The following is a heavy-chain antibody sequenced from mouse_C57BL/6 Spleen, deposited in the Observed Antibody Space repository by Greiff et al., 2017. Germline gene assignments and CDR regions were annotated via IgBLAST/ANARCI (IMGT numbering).Heavy chain of an antibody. CDR2: IHPNSGST. V-gene: IGHV1-64*01. CDR3: ARLDSSGYVWFAY. J-gene: IGHJ3*01. CDR1: GYTFTSYW. Sequence: QVQLKQPGAELVKPGASVKLSCKASGYTFTSYWMHWVKQRPGQGLEWIGMIHPNSGSTNYNEKFKSKATLTVDKSSSTAYMQLSSLTSEDSAVYYCARLDSSGYVWFAYWGQGTLVTVSA. D-gene: IGHD3-2*02.